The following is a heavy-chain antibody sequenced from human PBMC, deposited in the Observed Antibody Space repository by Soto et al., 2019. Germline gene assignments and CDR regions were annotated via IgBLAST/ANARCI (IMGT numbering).Heavy chain of an antibody. CDR2: ISGSGGST. CDR3: AKVQVRQWLPYY. J-gene: IGHJ4*02. Sequence: PGGSLRLSCAASGFTFSSYAMHWVRQAPGKGLEWVSAISGSGGSTYYADSVKGRFTISRDNSKNTLYLQMNSLRAEDTAVYYCAKVQVRQWLPYYWGQGTLVTVSS. V-gene: IGHV3-23*01. D-gene: IGHD3-22*01. CDR1: GFTFSSYA.